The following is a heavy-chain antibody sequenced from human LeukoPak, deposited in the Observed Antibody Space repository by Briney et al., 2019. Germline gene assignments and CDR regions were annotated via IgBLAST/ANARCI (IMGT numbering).Heavy chain of an antibody. CDR2: VNHSGDT. Sequence: PSETLSLTCAVYGGSFSGYYWSWIRQPPGKGLEWIGEVNHSGDTNYNPSLKSRVTISVDTSKNQFSLKLSSVTAADTPVYYCARGDPKTVVQGVLGIKYHYYYMDVWGKGTTVTVSS. CDR3: ARGDPKTVVQGVLGIKYHYYYMDV. V-gene: IGHV4-34*01. J-gene: IGHJ6*03. CDR1: GGSFSGYY. D-gene: IGHD3-10*01.